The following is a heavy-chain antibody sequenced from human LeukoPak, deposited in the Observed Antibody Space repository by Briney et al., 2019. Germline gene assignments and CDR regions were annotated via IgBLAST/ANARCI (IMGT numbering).Heavy chain of an antibody. CDR3: ARGKGFVGHFDF. Sequence: ASVKVSCKVSGGSFTNNAISWVRQAPGQGPEWMGRILPIFGTAEYAERFQGRVTITADKSTTTAYMELTSLKVEDTALYFCARGKGFVGHFDFWGQGTLVTVFS. D-gene: IGHD3-3*01. CDR1: GGSFTNNA. V-gene: IGHV1-69*06. J-gene: IGHJ4*02. CDR2: ILPIFGTA.